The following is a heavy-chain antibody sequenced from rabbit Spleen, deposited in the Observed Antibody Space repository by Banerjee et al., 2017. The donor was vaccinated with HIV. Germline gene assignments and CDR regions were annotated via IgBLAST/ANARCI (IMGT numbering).Heavy chain of an antibody. CDR3: AREFGDYVGYGYADL. J-gene: IGHJ4*01. V-gene: IGHV1S40*01. CDR1: GFSFSSAYD. Sequence: QSLEESGGDLVKPGASLTLTCTASGFSFSSAYDMCWVRQAPGKGLEWIACIYVGASGSTFYASWAKGRFTISKTSSTTVTLQMTSLTAADTATYFCAREFGDYVGYGYADLWGPGTLVTVS. CDR2: IYVGASGST. D-gene: IGHD6-1*01.